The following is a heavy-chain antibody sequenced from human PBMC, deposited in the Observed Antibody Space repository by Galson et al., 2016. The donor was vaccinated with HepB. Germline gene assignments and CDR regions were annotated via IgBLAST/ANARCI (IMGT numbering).Heavy chain of an antibody. CDR3: ATWGGVMGFTWFSGPFDF. CDR2: IIPIFGPA. CDR1: GGTFSNSA. Sequence: SVKVSCKASGGTFSNSAISWVRQAPRQGPEWMGTIIPIFGPAKYAQTFQGRVTITADESTSTAYMEVSSLTSDDTAVYYRATWGGVMGFTWFSGPFDFWGQGTLVTVSS. J-gene: IGHJ4*02. D-gene: IGHD3-10*01. V-gene: IGHV1-69*13.